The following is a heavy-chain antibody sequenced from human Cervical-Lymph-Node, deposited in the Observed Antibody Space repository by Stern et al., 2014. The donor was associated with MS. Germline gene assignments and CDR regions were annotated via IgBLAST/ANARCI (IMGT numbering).Heavy chain of an antibody. CDR2: TFLNDEK. CDR3: ARILHVLYDSSGYYQGYFDY. V-gene: IGHV2-26*01. D-gene: IGHD3-22*01. Sequence: QVTLKESGPVLVKPTETLTLTCTVSGFSLSNARMGVSWIRQPPGKALEWLAHTFLNDEKSYSTSLKSRLTIPKDTSKSQVVLTMTNMDPVDTATYYCARILHVLYDSSGYYQGYFDYWGQGTLVTVSS. J-gene: IGHJ4*02. CDR1: GFSLSNARMG.